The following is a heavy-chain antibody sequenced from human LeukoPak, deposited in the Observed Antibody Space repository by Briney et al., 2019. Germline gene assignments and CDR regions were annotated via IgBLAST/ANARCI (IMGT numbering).Heavy chain of an antibody. CDR2: INPNGFIT. J-gene: IGHJ6*03. Sequence: ASVKVSCKTFGFSFSTFYIHWLRRAPGQGLEWMGIINPNGFITSYAQRFKGRVSMTRDTSTSTVYMELNSLIFDDTAVYYCARTRSSSGYLDVWGTGTTVTVSS. CDR3: ARTRSSSGYLDV. V-gene: IGHV1-46*01. CDR1: GFSFSTFY. D-gene: IGHD3-10*01.